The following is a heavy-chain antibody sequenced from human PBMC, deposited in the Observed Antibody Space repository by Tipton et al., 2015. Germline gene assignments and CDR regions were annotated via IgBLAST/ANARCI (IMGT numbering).Heavy chain of an antibody. CDR2: ISHSGNT. J-gene: IGHJ4*02. D-gene: IGHD4-17*01. V-gene: IGHV4-39*07. Sequence: TLSLTCAVSGGSVSSSSYYWGWIRQPPGKGLEWIGSISHSGNTYYNPSLKSRVTMSRDTSKNQFSLKLTSVTAADTAVYYCARSRYTVTPDSWGQGTLVTVSS. CDR3: ARSRYTVTPDS. CDR1: GGSVSSSSYY.